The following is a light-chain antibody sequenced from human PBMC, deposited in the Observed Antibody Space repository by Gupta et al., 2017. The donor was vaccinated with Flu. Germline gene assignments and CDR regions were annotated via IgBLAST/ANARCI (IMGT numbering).Light chain of an antibody. CDR3: QLADSSGTVI. V-gene: IGLV3-25*03. CDR2: KDT. J-gene: IGLJ2*01. Sequence: SGDALPKQYVYWHQQKPGQAPVVVIYKDTERPSGIPERFSGSNSGTTVTLTISGVQAEDEADYYCQLADSSGTVIFGGGTKLTVL. CDR1: ALPKQY.